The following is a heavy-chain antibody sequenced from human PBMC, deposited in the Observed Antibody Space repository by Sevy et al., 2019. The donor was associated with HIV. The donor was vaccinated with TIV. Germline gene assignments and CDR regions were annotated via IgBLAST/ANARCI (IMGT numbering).Heavy chain of an antibody. CDR3: ARRYFDL. Sequence: GGSVRLSCVASGFTFDNYWMQWVRQAPGKGLEWVANIRQDGNEIYYADSVKGRFTISRDNAKESLYLQMNNLRVEDTAIYYCARRYFDLWGQGILVTVSS. V-gene: IGHV3-7*01. CDR2: IRQDGNEI. CDR1: GFTFDNYW. J-gene: IGHJ4*02.